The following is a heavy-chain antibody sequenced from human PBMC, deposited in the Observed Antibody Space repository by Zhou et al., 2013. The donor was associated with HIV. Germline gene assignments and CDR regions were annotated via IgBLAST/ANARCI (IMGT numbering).Heavy chain of an antibody. D-gene: IGHD6-13*01. J-gene: IGHJ5*02. CDR3: ARDFRDSSSWSETDNNYFDP. Sequence: QVQLVQSGTEVKKPGASVKVSCKASGYTFTNHYIHWVRQAPGQGLEWMGLINPGGGSTTYAQNFQGRVIMTRDTSTTTVFLELSSLRSDDTAVYYCARDFRDSSSWSETDNNYFDPWGQGTLVTVS. CDR1: GYTFTNHY. V-gene: IGHV1-46*01. CDR2: INPGGGST.